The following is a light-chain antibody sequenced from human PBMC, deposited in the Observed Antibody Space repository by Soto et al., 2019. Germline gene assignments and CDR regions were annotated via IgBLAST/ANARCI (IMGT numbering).Light chain of an antibody. J-gene: IGLJ2*01. CDR1: SSNIGSNY. Sequence: QSVLTQPPSASGTPGQRVTISCSGSSSNIGSNYVYWYHQLPGTAPKLVIYRNNQRPSGVPDRISGSKSGTSASLAISGLRSEDVDDYYCAAWDDRLSGLVFGRGTKLTVL. V-gene: IGLV1-47*01. CDR2: RNN. CDR3: AAWDDRLSGLV.